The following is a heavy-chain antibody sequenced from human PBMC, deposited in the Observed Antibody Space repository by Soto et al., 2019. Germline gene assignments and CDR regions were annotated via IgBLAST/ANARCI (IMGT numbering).Heavy chain of an antibody. V-gene: IGHV5-51*01. Sequence: EVQLVQSGAEVKKPGESLKISCMGSGYSFSTHWIGWVRQMPGKGLEWMAFIYPGDSDTRYNPSFRGQVTISADKSISTAYLQWSSLKASDTAMYYCARRTFGYDSSGYYYYFDYWGQGSLVTVSS. CDR3: ARRTFGYDSSGYYYYFDY. D-gene: IGHD3-22*01. J-gene: IGHJ4*02. CDR1: GYSFSTHW. CDR2: IYPGDSDT.